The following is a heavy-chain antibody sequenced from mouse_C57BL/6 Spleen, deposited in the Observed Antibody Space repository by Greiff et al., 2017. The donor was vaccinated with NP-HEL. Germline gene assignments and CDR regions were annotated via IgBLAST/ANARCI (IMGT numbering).Heavy chain of an antibody. V-gene: IGHV1-81*01. J-gene: IGHJ3*01. CDR3: ASLEGYMVTDFAY. CDR1: GYTFTSYG. Sequence: VQRVESGAELVRPGASVKLSCKASGYTFTSYGISWVKQRPGQGLEWIGEIYPRSGNTYYNEKFKGKATLTADKSSSTAYMELRSLTSEDSAVYFCASLEGYMVTDFAYWGQGTLVTVSA. D-gene: IGHD2-2*01. CDR2: IYPRSGNT.